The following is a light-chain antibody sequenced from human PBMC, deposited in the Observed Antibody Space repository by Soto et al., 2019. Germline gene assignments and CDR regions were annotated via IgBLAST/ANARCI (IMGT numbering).Light chain of an antibody. CDR2: AAS. J-gene: IGKJ1*01. V-gene: IGKV1-6*01. Sequence: AIQMTQSPSSLSASAGDRVTITCRASQGIRDELGWYQQKAGKAPNLLISAASRLQSGVPSRFSGRGSGTDFTLTISSLQPEDFETYYCLQDYDYPRTFGQGTKVDIK. CDR1: QGIRDE. CDR3: LQDYDYPRT.